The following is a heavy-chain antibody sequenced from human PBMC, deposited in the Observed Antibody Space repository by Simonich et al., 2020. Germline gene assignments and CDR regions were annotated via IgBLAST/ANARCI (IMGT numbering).Heavy chain of an antibody. V-gene: IGHV1-69*09. Sequence: QVQLVQSGAEVKKPGSSVKVSCKASGGTFSSYAISWVGQAPGQGLEWMGRIIPILGIANHAQKYQGRVTITADKSTSTAYMELSSLRSEDTAVYYCARTNTMRELDTMVRGVDYFDYWGQGTLVTVSS. CDR1: GGTFSSYA. CDR3: ARTNTMRELDTMVRGVDYFDY. CDR2: IIPILGIA. J-gene: IGHJ4*02. D-gene: IGHD3-10*01.